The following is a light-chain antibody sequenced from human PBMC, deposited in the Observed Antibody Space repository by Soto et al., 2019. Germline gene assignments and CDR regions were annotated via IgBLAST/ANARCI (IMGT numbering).Light chain of an antibody. J-gene: IGKJ1*01. CDR1: QSISSW. CDR3: QQYNSYWT. V-gene: IGKV1-5*01. CDR2: DAS. Sequence: DIQMTQSPSTLSASVGDRVTITCRASQSISSWLAWYQQKPGKAPKLLIYDASSLKSGVPSRFSGSGSGTEFSLTSSILQPDDVATYYRQQYNSYWTFGQGTKVEIK.